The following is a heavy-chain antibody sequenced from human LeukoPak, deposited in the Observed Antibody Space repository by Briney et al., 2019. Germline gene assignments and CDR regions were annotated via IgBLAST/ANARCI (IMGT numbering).Heavy chain of an antibody. J-gene: IGHJ6*02. CDR2: IYYSGST. V-gene: IGHV4-59*08. Sequence: SETLSLTCTVSGGSISSYYWSWIRQPPGKGLEWIGYIYYSGSTNYNPSLKSRVTISVDTSKNQFSLKLSSVTAADTAVYYCARHKTTRSYYGMDVWGQGTTVTVSS. CDR3: ARHKTTRSYYGMDV. D-gene: IGHD1-7*01. CDR1: GGSISSYY.